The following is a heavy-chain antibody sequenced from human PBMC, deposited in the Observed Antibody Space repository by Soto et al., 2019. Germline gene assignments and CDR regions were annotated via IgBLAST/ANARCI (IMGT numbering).Heavy chain of an antibody. D-gene: IGHD3-10*01. V-gene: IGHV3-66*01. CDR2: IYSGGST. CDR1: GFTVSSNY. Sequence: EVQLVESGGGLVQPGGSLRLSCAASGFTVSSNYMSWVRQAPGKGLGWVSVIYSGGSTYYADSVKGRFTISRDNSKNTLYLQMNSLRAEDTAVYYCARGATYGSGSHIDYWGQGTLVTVSS. CDR3: ARGATYGSGSHIDY. J-gene: IGHJ4*02.